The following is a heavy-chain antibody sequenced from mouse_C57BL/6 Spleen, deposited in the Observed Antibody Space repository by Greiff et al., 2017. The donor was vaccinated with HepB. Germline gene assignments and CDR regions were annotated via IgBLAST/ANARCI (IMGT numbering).Heavy chain of an antibody. CDR3: ARGGKSNDYYAMDY. V-gene: IGHV1-63*01. CDR1: GYTFTNYW. J-gene: IGHJ4*01. CDR2: IYPGGGYT. Sequence: QVQLQQSGAELVRPGTSVKMSCKASGYTFTNYWIGWAKQRPGHGLEWIGDIYPGGGYTNYNEKFKGKATLTADKSSSTAYMQFSSLTSEDSAIYYCARGGKSNDYYAMDYWGQGTSVTVSS. D-gene: IGHD1-3*01.